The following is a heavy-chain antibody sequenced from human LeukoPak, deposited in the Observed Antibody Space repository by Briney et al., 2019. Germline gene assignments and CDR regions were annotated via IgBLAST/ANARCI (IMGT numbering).Heavy chain of an antibody. CDR1: GFTFSDDY. CDR2: ISSSGSTI. CDR3: ARGGSSWYSPRYYYYYMDV. D-gene: IGHD6-13*01. Sequence: SGGSLRLSCAASGFTFSDDYMSWIRQAPGKGLEWVSYISSSGSTIHYADSVKGRFTISRDNAKNSLYLQMNSLRAEDTAVYYCARGGSSWYSPRYYYYYMDVWGKGTTVTVSS. V-gene: IGHV3-11*04. J-gene: IGHJ6*03.